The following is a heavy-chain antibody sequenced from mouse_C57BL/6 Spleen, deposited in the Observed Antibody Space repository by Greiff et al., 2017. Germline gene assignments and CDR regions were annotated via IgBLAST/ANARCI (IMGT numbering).Heavy chain of an antibody. CDR1: GFNIKDYY. CDR2: IDPEDGET. J-gene: IGHJ4*01. Sequence: VQLKESGAELVKPGASVKLSCTASGFNIKDYYMHWVKQRTEQGLEWIGRIDPEDGETKYAPKFQGKATITADTSSNTAYLQLSSLTSEDTAVYYCARNGKRLRSLYYYAMDYWGQGTSVTVSS. V-gene: IGHV14-2*01. CDR3: ARNGKRLRSLYYYAMDY. D-gene: IGHD1-1*01.